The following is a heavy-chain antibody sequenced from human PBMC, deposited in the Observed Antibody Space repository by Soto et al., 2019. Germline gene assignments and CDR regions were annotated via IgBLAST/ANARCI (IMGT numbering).Heavy chain of an antibody. CDR1: GYTFTCYA. J-gene: IGHJ4*02. CDR2: INAGNGNT. Sequence: ASVKASSKAPGYTFTCYAMYWAHQSPGQRLEWMGWINAGNGNTKYSQKFQGRVTITRDTSASTAYMELSSLRSEDTAVYYCARPRGGKYCSSTSCHSLGYWGQGTLVTVSS. V-gene: IGHV1-3*01. D-gene: IGHD2-2*01. CDR3: ARPRGGKYCSSTSCHSLGY.